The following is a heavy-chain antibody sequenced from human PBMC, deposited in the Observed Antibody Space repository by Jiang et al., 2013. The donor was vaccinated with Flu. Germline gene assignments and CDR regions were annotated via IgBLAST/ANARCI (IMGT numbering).Heavy chain of an antibody. Sequence: VQLVESGAEVKKPGESLKISCKGSGYSFTSYWIGWVRQMPGKGLEWMGIIYPGDSDTRYSPSFQGQVTISADKSISTAYLQWSSLKASDTAMYYCARIAARPMGYYYYYMDVWGKGTTVTVSS. CDR2: IYPGDSDT. V-gene: IGHV5-51*01. CDR1: GYSFTSYW. CDR3: ARIAARPMGYYYYYMDV. J-gene: IGHJ6*03. D-gene: IGHD6-6*01.